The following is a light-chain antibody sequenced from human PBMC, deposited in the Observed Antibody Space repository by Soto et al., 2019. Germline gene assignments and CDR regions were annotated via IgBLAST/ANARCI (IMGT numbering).Light chain of an antibody. CDR2: GAS. Sequence: EIVLTQSPGTLSLSPGERATLSCRARQSVSSNYLAWYQQQRGQAPRLLIYGASSRATGIPTRFSGSGSGTDFTLTISRLEPEDFAVYYCQQYDTSPRTFGQGTKVEI. CDR3: QQYDTSPRT. V-gene: IGKV3-20*01. CDR1: QSVSSNY. J-gene: IGKJ1*01.